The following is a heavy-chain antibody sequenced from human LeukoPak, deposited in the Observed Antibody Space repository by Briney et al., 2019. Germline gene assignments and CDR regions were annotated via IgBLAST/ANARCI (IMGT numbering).Heavy chain of an antibody. V-gene: IGHV3-15*01. CDR2: IKSKTDGGIT. D-gene: IGHD1-26*01. CDR3: TTLVATTL. J-gene: IGHJ4*02. Sequence: GGSLRLSCAASGFTFSNAWMSWVRQAPGKGLEWVGRIKSKTDGGITDYAAPVEGRFTISRNDSKNTLYLQMNGLKTEDTAVYYCTTLVATTLWGQGTLVTVSS. CDR1: GFTFSNAW.